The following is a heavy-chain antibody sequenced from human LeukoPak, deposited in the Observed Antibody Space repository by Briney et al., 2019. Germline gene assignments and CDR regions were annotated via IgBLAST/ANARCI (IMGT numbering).Heavy chain of an antibody. CDR2: IIPILNIT. J-gene: IGHJ3*02. Sequence: SVKVSCKASGGIFSSFAISWVRQAPGQGLEWMGRIIPILNITNYAQNFQGRLTITADKSTTTAYMELTSLISEDTAVFYCAKSVSGDAFDIWGQGTMVTVSS. CDR1: GGIFSSFA. D-gene: IGHD5/OR15-5a*01. V-gene: IGHV1-69*04. CDR3: AKSVSGDAFDI.